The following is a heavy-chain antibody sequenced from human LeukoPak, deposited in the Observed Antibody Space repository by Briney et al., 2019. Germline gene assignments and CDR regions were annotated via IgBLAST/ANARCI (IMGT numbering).Heavy chain of an antibody. D-gene: IGHD1-26*01. Sequence: ASETLSLTSTVSGGSISSYYWSWIRQPPGKGLEWIGYIYYSGSTNYNPSLKSRVTISVDTSKNQFSLKLSSVTAADTAVYYCARHSGSYYYFDYWGQGTLVTVSS. J-gene: IGHJ4*02. CDR2: IYYSGST. CDR1: GGSISSYY. V-gene: IGHV4-59*08. CDR3: ARHSGSYYYFDY.